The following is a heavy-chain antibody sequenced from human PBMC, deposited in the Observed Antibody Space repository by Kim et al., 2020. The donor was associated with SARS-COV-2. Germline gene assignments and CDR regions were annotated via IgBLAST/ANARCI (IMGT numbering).Heavy chain of an antibody. CDR3: AKRYTSGGPFDY. J-gene: IGHJ4*02. Sequence: GGSLRLSCAASGFTFSSSVMVWVRRAPGKGLEWVSTISESGSRAYYVDSVKGRFTSSRDKSKNTLYLQMNSLRAEDTAVYYCAKRYTSGGPFDYWGQGTLVTVSS. CDR2: ISESGSRA. CDR1: GFTFSSSV. V-gene: IGHV3-23*01. D-gene: IGHD6-19*01.